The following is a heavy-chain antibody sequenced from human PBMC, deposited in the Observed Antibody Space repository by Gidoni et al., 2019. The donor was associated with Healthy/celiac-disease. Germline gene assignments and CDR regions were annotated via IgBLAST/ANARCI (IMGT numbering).Heavy chain of an antibody. CDR3: ANSNVWNLGATKGGFDY. V-gene: IGHV3-30*18. CDR2: ISYDGSNK. J-gene: IGHJ4*02. Sequence: QVQLVESGGGVVQPGRSLRLYCPAPGSPFSSYGMHWVRQAPGKGREWVAVISYDGSNKYYADAVKGRFTISRDNSKNTLYLQMNSLRAEDTAVYYCANSNVWNLGATKGGFDYWGQGTLVTVSS. D-gene: IGHD1-26*01. CDR1: GSPFSSYG.